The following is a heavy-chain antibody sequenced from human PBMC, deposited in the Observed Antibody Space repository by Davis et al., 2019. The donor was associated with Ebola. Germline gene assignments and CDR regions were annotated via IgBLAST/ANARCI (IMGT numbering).Heavy chain of an antibody. V-gene: IGHV1-18*04. CDR1: GYTFTSYG. CDR2: ISAYNGNT. J-gene: IGHJ4*02. Sequence: ASVKVSCKASGYTFTSYGISWVRQAPGQGLEWMGWISAYNGNTNYAQKLQGRVTMTTDTSTSTAYMELSSLRSEDTAVYYCARDSHGGTPGYWGQGTLVTVSS. D-gene: IGHD4-23*01. CDR3: ARDSHGGTPGY.